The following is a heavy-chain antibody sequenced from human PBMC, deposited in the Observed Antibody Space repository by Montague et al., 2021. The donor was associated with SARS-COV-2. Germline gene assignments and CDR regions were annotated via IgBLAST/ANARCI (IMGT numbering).Heavy chain of an antibody. CDR1: GGSISSGSYY. CDR2: MYTSGST. J-gene: IGHJ4*02. CDR3: ARQLAGFWSGYFGY. V-gene: IGHV4-61*02. Sequence: TLSLTCTVSGGSISSGSYYWSWIRQPAGKGLGWIGRMYTSGSTNYNPSLKSRVTISVDTSKNQFSLKLSSVTAADTAVYYCARQLAGFWSGYFGYWGQGTLVTVSS. D-gene: IGHD3-3*01.